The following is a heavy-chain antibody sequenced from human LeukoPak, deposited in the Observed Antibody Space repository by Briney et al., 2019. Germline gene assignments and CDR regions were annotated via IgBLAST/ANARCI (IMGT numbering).Heavy chain of an antibody. CDR1: GYTFTGYY. CDR3: ARAYCSSTSCYRTDY. D-gene: IGHD2-2*02. V-gene: IGHV1-2*02. Sequence: ASVKVSCKASGYTFTGYYMHWVRQAPGQGLEWMGWINPNSGGTNYAQKFQGRVTMTRDTSISTAYMELSRLRSDDTAVYYCARAYCSSTSCYRTDYWGQGTLVIVSS. J-gene: IGHJ4*02. CDR2: INPNSGGT.